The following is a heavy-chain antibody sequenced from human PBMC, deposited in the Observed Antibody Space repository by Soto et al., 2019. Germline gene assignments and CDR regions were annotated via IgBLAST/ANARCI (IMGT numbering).Heavy chain of an antibody. J-gene: IGHJ4*02. Sequence: QVQLQESGPGLVKPSQTLSLSCTVSGGSISSGAYYWSWIRQHPGKGLEWIGYMYYSGTNYYNPSLKSRVTISVHTPKNQFSLKLSSVTAADTAVYYCARQYYGSGSYYLDYWGQGTLVTVSS. CDR1: GGSISSGAYY. CDR2: MYYSGTN. CDR3: ARQYYGSGSYYLDY. V-gene: IGHV4-31*03. D-gene: IGHD3-10*01.